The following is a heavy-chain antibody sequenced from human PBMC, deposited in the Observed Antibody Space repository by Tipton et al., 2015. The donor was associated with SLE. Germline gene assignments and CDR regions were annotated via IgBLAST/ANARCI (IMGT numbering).Heavy chain of an antibody. D-gene: IGHD1-26*01. Sequence: TLSLTCTVSGASITSSTYYWGWIRQPPGKGLEWIGSLSYSGRTTYNPSLSSRVTISGGTSKDQFSLKLSSVTPADTAVYYCAREAPLVGASPTWFDPWGQGTLVTVSS. CDR2: LSYSGRT. J-gene: IGHJ5*02. V-gene: IGHV4-39*07. CDR3: AREAPLVGASPTWFDP. CDR1: GASITSSTYY.